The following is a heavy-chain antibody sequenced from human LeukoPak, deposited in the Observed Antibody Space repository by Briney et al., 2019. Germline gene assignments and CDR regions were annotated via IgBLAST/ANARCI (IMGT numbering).Heavy chain of an antibody. Sequence: GSSVNVSCKASGYTFTGYYMHWVRQAPGQGLEWMGIINPSGGSTSYAQKFQGRVTMTRDTSTSTVYMELSSLRSEDAAVYYCARAGENSGSPLRHLDYWGQGTLVTVSS. D-gene: IGHD1-26*01. CDR2: INPSGGST. CDR3: ARAGENSGSPLRHLDY. J-gene: IGHJ4*02. V-gene: IGHV1-46*01. CDR1: GYTFTGYY.